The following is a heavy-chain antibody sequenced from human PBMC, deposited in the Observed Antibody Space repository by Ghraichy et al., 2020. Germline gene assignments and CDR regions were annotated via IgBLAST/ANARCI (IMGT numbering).Heavy chain of an antibody. D-gene: IGHD5-18*01. CDR1: GGTFSSYA. CDR3: ATNPEGTWIQLWSGYGMDV. V-gene: IGHV1-69*13. J-gene: IGHJ6*02. Sequence: SVKVSCKASGGTFSSYAISWVRQAPGPGLEWMGGIIPIFGTANYAQKFQGRVTITADESTSTAYMELSSLRSEDTAVYYCATNPEGTWIQLWSGYGMDVWGQGTTVTVSS. CDR2: IIPIFGTA.